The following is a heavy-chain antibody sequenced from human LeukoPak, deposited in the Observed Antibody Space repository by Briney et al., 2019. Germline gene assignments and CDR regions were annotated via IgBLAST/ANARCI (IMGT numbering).Heavy chain of an antibody. CDR2: IVGRGSST. Sequence: PGGSLRLSCAASGFIFSNYAMSWVRQAPGKGLEWVSAIVGRGSSTYYADSVKGRFTISRDNSKNTLYLQLYRLRAEDTAVYYCAKWGDYDILTGYYDSDYWGQGTLVTVSS. CDR1: GFIFSNYA. V-gene: IGHV3-23*01. D-gene: IGHD3-9*01. J-gene: IGHJ4*02. CDR3: AKWGDYDILTGYYDSDY.